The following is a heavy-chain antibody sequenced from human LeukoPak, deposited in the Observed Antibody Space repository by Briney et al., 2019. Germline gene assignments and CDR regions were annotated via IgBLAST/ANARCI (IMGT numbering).Heavy chain of an antibody. CDR1: GGSIGSYY. J-gene: IGHJ4*02. V-gene: IGHV4-59*08. D-gene: IGHD3-22*01. CDR3: ARPTRYYDSSGGFDF. CDR2: IYHSGST. Sequence: SETLSLTCTVSGGSIGSYYWSWIRQPPGKGLEWIAYIYHSGSTNYNPSLKSRVTISVDTSKNQFSLKMSSVTAADTAVYYCARPTRYYDSSGGFDFWAQGPLVTVSS.